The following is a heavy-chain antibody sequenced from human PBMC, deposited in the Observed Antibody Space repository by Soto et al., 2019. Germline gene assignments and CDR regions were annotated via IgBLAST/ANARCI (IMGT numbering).Heavy chain of an antibody. CDR2: ISAYNGNT. CDR3: ARDRNYDILTGDTEFDY. V-gene: IGHV1-18*01. D-gene: IGHD3-9*01. Sequence: ASVKVSCKASGYTFTSYGISWVRQAPGQGLEWMGWISAYNGNTNYAQKLQGRVTMTTDTSTSTAYMELRGLRSDDTAVYYCARDRNYDILTGDTEFDYWGQGTLVTVSS. CDR1: GYTFTSYG. J-gene: IGHJ4*02.